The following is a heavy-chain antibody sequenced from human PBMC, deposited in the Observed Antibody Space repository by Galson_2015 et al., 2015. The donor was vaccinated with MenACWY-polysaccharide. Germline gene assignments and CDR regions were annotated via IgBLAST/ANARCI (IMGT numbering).Heavy chain of an antibody. D-gene: IGHD5-24*01. CDR2: IRSKANNYAT. CDR1: GFTFSGSA. Sequence: SLRLSCAASGFTFSGSAMHWVRQASGKGLEWVGRIRSKANNYATAYTASVKGRFTISRDDSKNTAYLQMNSLKTEDTAVYYCTRGGDGYNFDYWGQGTLVTVSS. V-gene: IGHV3-73*01. CDR3: TRGGDGYNFDY. J-gene: IGHJ4*02.